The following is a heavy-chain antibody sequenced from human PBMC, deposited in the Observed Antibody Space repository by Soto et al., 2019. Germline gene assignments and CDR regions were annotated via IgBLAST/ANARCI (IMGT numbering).Heavy chain of an antibody. Sequence: PSETLSLTCTVSGGSISSYYWSWIRQPPGKGLEWIGYIYYSGSTNYNPSLKSRVTISVDTSKNQFSLKLSSVTAADTAVYYCARSEGTARGPNWFDPWGQGTLVTVS. CDR3: ARSEGTARGPNWFDP. D-gene: IGHD1-1*01. CDR2: IYYSGST. J-gene: IGHJ5*02. V-gene: IGHV4-59*01. CDR1: GGSISSYY.